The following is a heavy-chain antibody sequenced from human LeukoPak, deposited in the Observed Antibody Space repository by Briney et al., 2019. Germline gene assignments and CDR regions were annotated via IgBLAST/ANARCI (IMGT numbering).Heavy chain of an antibody. Sequence: SETLSLTCTVSGGSISSGSYYWSWIRQPAGKGLEWIGRIYTSGSTNYNPSLKSRVTISVDTSKNQFSLKLSSVTAADTAVYYCARGRWPDAFDIWGQGTMVTVSS. CDR2: IYTSGST. CDR1: GGSISSGSYY. CDR3: ARGRWPDAFDI. J-gene: IGHJ3*02. D-gene: IGHD4-23*01. V-gene: IGHV4-61*02.